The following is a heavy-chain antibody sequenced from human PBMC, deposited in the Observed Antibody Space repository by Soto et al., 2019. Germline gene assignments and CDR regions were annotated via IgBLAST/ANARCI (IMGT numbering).Heavy chain of an antibody. D-gene: IGHD1-20*01. CDR1: GGSLSTYS. V-gene: IGHV4-59*01. Sequence: SETLSLTCTVSGGSLSTYSWSWIRQPPGKGLGWIVYMSYSGSSNYNPSLKSRVIMSADTSKNQVSLKLSSVTAADTAIYYCARTRITSTAATFEPWGQGTLVTVSS. CDR3: ARTRITSTAATFEP. CDR2: MSYSGSS. J-gene: IGHJ5*02.